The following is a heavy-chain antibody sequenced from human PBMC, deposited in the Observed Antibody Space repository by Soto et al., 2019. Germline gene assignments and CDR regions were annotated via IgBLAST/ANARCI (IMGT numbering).Heavy chain of an antibody. Sequence: QVQLVESGGGVVQPGRSLRLSCAASGFTFSSYAMHWVRQAPGKGLEWVAVISYDGSNKYYADSVKGRFTISRDNSKNTMYLQMNSLRAEETAVYYCARGTHTDFWSGYYLGAFDIWGQGTMVTVSS. V-gene: IGHV3-30-3*01. CDR3: ARGTHTDFWSGYYLGAFDI. D-gene: IGHD3-3*01. CDR1: GFTFSSYA. CDR2: ISYDGSNK. J-gene: IGHJ3*02.